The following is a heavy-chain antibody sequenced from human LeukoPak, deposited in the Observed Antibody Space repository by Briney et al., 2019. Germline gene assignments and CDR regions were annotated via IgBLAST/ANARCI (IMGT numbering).Heavy chain of an antibody. D-gene: IGHD3-10*01. J-gene: IGHJ5*02. Sequence: SETLSLTCTVSGGSISNSSYYWGWIRQPPGKGLEWIGSIYYSGSTYYNPSLKSRVTISVDTSKNQFSLKLSSVTAADTAVYYCARLPSLWFGELSWFDPWGQGTLVTVSS. V-gene: IGHV4-39*01. CDR2: IYYSGST. CDR3: ARLPSLWFGELSWFDP. CDR1: GGSISNSSYY.